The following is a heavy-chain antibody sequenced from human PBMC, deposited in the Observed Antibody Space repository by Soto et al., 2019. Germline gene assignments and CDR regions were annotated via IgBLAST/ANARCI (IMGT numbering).Heavy chain of an antibody. CDR2: IFSSGTT. D-gene: IGHD3-16*01. J-gene: IGHJ6*02. Sequence: SETLSLTCAVYVGSFSGYYWSWIRQAPGKGLEWIGYIFSSGTTYYNPSLKSRLTMSLDTSQNQFSLRLASVTDADSAVYYCARVPSPFDYYYAMDVWGQGTTVTVSS. CDR1: VGSFSGYY. CDR3: ARVPSPFDYYYAMDV. V-gene: IGHV4-34*10.